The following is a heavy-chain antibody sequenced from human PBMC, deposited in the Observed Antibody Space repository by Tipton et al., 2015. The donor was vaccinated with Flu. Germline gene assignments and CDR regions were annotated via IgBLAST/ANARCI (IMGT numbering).Heavy chain of an antibody. D-gene: IGHD4-23*01. CDR2: INHSGST. V-gene: IGHV4-34*01. Sequence: TLSLTCAVYGGSFSGYYWSWIRQPPGKGLEWIGEINHSGSTNYNPSLKSRVTISVDTSKNQFSLKLSSVTAADTAVYYCARGRLGGNYVLYYYYMDVWGKGTTVTVSS. CDR1: GGSFSGYY. J-gene: IGHJ6*03. CDR3: ARGRLGGNYVLYYYYMDV.